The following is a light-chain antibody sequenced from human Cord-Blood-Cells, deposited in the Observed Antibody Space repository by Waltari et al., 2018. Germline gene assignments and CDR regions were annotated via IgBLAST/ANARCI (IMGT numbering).Light chain of an antibody. Sequence: EIVMTQSPATLSVSPGERATPSRRASQSVSSNLAWYQQKPGQAPRLLIYGASTRATGIPARFSGSGSGTEFTLTISSLQSEDFAVYYCQQYNNWPYTFGQGTKLEIK. V-gene: IGKV3-15*01. CDR1: QSVSSN. J-gene: IGKJ2*01. CDR2: GAS. CDR3: QQYNNWPYT.